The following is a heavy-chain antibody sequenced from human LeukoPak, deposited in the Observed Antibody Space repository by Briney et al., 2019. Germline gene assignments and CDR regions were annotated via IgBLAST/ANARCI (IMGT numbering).Heavy chain of an antibody. Sequence: GASVKVSCKASGYTFTSYYIHWVRQAPGQGLEWLGVILPSGGITTYAQRFQGRVTMTEDTSTDTAYMELSSLRSEDTAVYYCATVIPATVGSGRPPLGAFDIWGQGTMVTVSS. V-gene: IGHV1-46*01. CDR1: GYTFTSYY. CDR3: ATVIPATVGSGRPPLGAFDI. CDR2: ILPSGGIT. J-gene: IGHJ3*02. D-gene: IGHD3-10*01.